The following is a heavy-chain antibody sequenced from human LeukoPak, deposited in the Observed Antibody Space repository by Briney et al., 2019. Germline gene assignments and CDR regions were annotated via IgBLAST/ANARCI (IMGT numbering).Heavy chain of an antibody. V-gene: IGHV4-59*08. CDR2: IDYTGTT. CDR3: ARQNDFMVVPVD. D-gene: IGHD2-2*01. CDR1: GFTFSDYW. Sequence: PGGSLRLSCAASGFTFSDYWMHWVRQAPGKGLEWIGYIDYTGTTKCNPSLKSRATLSVDMLKNQFSLKLTSVSAADTAVYYCARQNDFMVVPVDWGQGTLVTGSS. J-gene: IGHJ4*02.